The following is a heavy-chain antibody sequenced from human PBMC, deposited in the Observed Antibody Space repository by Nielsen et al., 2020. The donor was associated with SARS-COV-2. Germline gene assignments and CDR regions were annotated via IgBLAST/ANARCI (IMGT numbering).Heavy chain of an antibody. CDR1: GFTFSSTY. CDR3: AKVYDSSALEAFDI. V-gene: IGHV3-74*01. D-gene: IGHD3-22*01. CDR2: INPSGSGT. J-gene: IGHJ3*02. Sequence: GESLKISCSASGFTFSSTYMDWVRQAPGQGLVWVSRINPSGSGTAYADSVKGRFAVSRDNAENTVVLQIHSLRVEDTAVYYCAKVYDSSALEAFDIWGQGTMVTVSS.